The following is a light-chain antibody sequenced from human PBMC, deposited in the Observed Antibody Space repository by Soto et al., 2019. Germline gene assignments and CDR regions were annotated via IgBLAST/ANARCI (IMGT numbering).Light chain of an antibody. CDR2: GAS. CDR3: QQYGSSPLT. CDR1: QSVSSSY. V-gene: IGKV3-20*01. J-gene: IGKJ1*01. Sequence: EIVLTQSPGTLSLSPGERATLSCRASQSVSSSYLAWYQQKPGQAPRLLIYGASSRATGIPDRXXGSGSGXXXXXXXXXXEPEDFAVYYCQQYGSSPLTFGQGTKVEIK.